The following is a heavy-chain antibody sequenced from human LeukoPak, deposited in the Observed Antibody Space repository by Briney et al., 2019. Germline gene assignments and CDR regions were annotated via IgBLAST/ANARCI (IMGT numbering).Heavy chain of an antibody. D-gene: IGHD5-12*01. Sequence: GGSLRLSCAASGFTFSSYGRHWVRQAPGKGLEWVAFIRYDGSNKYYADSVKGRFTISRDNSKNTLYLQMNSLRAEDTAVYYCAKTSSIVATSHPLDYWGQGTLVTVSS. CDR2: IRYDGSNK. CDR1: GFTFSSYG. CDR3: AKTSSIVATSHPLDY. J-gene: IGHJ4*02. V-gene: IGHV3-30*02.